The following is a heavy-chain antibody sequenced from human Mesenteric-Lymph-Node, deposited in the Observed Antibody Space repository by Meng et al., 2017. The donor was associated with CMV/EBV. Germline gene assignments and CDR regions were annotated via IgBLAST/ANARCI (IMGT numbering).Heavy chain of an antibody. J-gene: IGHJ4*02. CDR1: GVTFSSYA. V-gene: IGHV1-69*01. CDR2: IIPIFGTA. CDR3: ARLVATRYYFDY. Sequence: CKASGVTFSSYAIRWVRQAPGRGLEWMGVIIPIFGTANYAQKFQGRVTITADESTSTAYMELSSLRSEDTAVYYCARLVATRYYFDYWGQGTLVTVSS. D-gene: IGHD5-12*01.